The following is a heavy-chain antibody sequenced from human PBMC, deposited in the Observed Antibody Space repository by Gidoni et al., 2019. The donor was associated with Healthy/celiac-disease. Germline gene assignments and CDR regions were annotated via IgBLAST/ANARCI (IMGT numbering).Heavy chain of an antibody. J-gene: IGHJ4*02. D-gene: IGHD3-9*01. CDR3: ARHFGDFDWFGSGGGAYFDY. CDR1: GGSISSGRYY. V-gene: IGHV4-61*02. CDR2: IYTSGST. Sequence: QVQLQESGPGLVKPSQTLSLTCTVSGGSISSGRYYWSWIRQPAGKGLEWIGRIYTSGSTNYNPSLKSRVTISVDTSKNQFSLKLSSVTAADTAVYYWARHFGDFDWFGSGGGAYFDYWGQGTLVTVSS.